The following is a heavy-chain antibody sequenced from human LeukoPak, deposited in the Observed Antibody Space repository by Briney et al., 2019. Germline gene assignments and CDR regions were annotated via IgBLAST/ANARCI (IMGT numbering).Heavy chain of an antibody. J-gene: IGHJ6*03. Sequence: PGGSLRLSCAASGFTFSSYWMSWVRQAPGKGLEWVANIKQDGSEKYYVDSVKGRFTISRDNAKNSLYLQMNSLRAEDTAVYYCARGEEQQLAYYYYYYTDVWGKGTTVTVSS. CDR2: IKQDGSEK. D-gene: IGHD6-13*01. V-gene: IGHV3-7*01. CDR1: GFTFSSYW. CDR3: ARGEEQQLAYYYYYYTDV.